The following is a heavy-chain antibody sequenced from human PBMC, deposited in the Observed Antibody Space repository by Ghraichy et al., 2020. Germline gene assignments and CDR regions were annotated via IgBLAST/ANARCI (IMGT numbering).Heavy chain of an antibody. D-gene: IGHD3-22*01. CDR3: ASTALYYYDSSGYYLY. CDR1: GFTVSSNY. Sequence: GSLRLSCAASGFTVSSNYMSWVRQAPGKGLEWVSVIYSGGSTYYADSVKGRFTISRDNSKNTLYLQMNSLRAEDTAVYYCASTALYYYDSSGYYLYWGQGTLVTVSS. J-gene: IGHJ4*02. CDR2: IYSGGST. V-gene: IGHV3-53*01.